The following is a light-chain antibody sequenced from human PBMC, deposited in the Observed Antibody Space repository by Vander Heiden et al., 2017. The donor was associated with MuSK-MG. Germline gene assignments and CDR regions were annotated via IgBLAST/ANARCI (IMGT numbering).Light chain of an antibody. CDR1: QIVGSN. J-gene: IGKJ2*01. CDR2: GAS. CDR3: QQDNNWPYT. V-gene: IGKV3-15*01. Sequence: EIVMTQSPATLSVSPGERATLSCRASQIVGSNLAWYQQKPGQAPRLLIYGASTRATGIPARFSGSGSGTDFSLTISSLQSEDFALYYCQQDNNWPYTFGQGTKVEIK.